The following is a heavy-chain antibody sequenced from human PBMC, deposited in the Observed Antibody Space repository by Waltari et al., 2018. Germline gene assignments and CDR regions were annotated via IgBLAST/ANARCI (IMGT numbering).Heavy chain of an antibody. Sequence: QVQLVQSGAEVKKPGASVKVSCKASGYTFTSYAMHWVRQAPGQRLEWMGWINAGNGNTKYSQEFQGRVTITRDTSASTAYMELSSLRSEDMAVYYCARGEGDSPDSEWELLSPWGQGTLVTVSS. CDR3: ARGEGDSPDSEWELLSP. J-gene: IGHJ5*02. CDR2: INAGNGNT. CDR1: GYTFTSYA. D-gene: IGHD1-26*01. V-gene: IGHV1-3*03.